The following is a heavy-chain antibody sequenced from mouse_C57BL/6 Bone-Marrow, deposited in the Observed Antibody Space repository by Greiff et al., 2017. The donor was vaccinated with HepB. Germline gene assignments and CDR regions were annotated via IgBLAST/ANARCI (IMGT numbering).Heavy chain of an antibody. Sequence: VQLQQSGAELARPGASVKMSCKASGYTFTSYTMHWVKQRAGQGLEWIGYINPSSGYTKYNQKVKDKATLTADKSSSTAYMQLSSLTSEDSAVYYCACYDNYYFDYWGQGTALTVSS. V-gene: IGHV1-4*01. CDR2: INPSSGYT. CDR3: ACYDNYYFDY. D-gene: IGHD2-1*01. CDR1: GYTFTSYT. J-gene: IGHJ2*01.